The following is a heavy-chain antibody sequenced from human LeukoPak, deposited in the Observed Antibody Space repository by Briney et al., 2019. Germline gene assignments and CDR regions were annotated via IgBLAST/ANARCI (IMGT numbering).Heavy chain of an antibody. Sequence: KTSETLSLTCTVSGGSISSYYWSWIRQPPGKGLEWIGYIYYSGSTNYNPSLKSRVTISVDTPKNQFSLKLSSVTAADTAVYYYARTIAVAGTNYFDYWGQGILVTVSS. CDR3: ARTIAVAGTNYFDY. CDR1: GGSISSYY. J-gene: IGHJ4*02. V-gene: IGHV4-59*01. D-gene: IGHD6-19*01. CDR2: IYYSGST.